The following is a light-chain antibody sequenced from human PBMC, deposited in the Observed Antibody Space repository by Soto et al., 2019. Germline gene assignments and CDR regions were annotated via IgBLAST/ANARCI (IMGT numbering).Light chain of an antibody. CDR3: EPYNNCPLT. J-gene: IGKJ4*01. CDR2: DTS. V-gene: IGKV3-15*01. CDR1: HGIGDT. Sequence: EVVMRQSPATLSASPGEGATLSCRASHGIGDTLAWYQHKPGQTPRLLIYDTSTRATGVPTRCSGSSSGAEFTFTINTLQSQDLAVYYCEPYNNCPLTFGGATKVEIE.